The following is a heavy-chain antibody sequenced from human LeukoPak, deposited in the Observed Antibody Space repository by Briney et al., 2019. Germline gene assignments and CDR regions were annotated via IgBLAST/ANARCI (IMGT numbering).Heavy chain of an antibody. CDR1: GASISSYY. J-gene: IGHJ4*02. CDR3: ARDGGDSLAVDY. Sequence: SEALSLTCTVSGASISSYYWSWIRQPPGKGLEWIGYIYYSGSTNYNPSLKSRVTMSVDTSKNQFSLKLSSVTAADTAVYYCARDGGDSLAVDYWGQGTLVTVSS. CDR2: IYYSGST. D-gene: IGHD2-21*02. V-gene: IGHV4-59*12.